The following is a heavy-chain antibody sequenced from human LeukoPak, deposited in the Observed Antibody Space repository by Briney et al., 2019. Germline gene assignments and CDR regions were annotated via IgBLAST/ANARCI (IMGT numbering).Heavy chain of an antibody. CDR3: ASGKENYYFDY. V-gene: IGHV4-34*01. Sequence: SETLSLTCAVYGGSFSGYYWSWIRQPPGKGLEWIGEINHSGSTNYNPSLKSRVTISVDTSKNQFSLKLSSVTAADTAVYYCASGKENYYFDYWGQGTLVTVSS. J-gene: IGHJ4*02. CDR1: GGSFSGYY. CDR2: INHSGST.